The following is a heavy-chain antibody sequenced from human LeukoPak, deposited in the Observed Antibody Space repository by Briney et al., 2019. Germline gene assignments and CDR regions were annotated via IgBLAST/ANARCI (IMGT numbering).Heavy chain of an antibody. CDR2: INPSGGST. J-gene: IGHJ3*02. V-gene: IGHV1-46*01. CDR1: GYTFTSYY. Sequence: ASVKVSCKASGYTFTSYYMHWVRQAPGQGLEWMGIINPSGGSTSYAQKFQGRVTMTRDTSTSTVYMELSSLRSEDTAVYYCARDLPLYCSGGSCRHDAFDIWGQGTMVTVSS. D-gene: IGHD2-15*01. CDR3: ARDLPLYCSGGSCRHDAFDI.